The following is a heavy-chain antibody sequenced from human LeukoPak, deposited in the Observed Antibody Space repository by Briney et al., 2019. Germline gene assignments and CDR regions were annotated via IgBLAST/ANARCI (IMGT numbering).Heavy chain of an antibody. CDR3: AGPGYCSGGSCYRRGEMDV. D-gene: IGHD2-15*01. CDR2: INPSGGST. CDR1: GYTFTSYY. J-gene: IGHJ6*02. Sequence: ASVKVSCKASGYTFTSYYMHWVRQAPGQGLEWMGIINPSGGSTSYAQKFQGRVTMARDTSTSTVYMELSSLRSEDTAVYYCAGPGYCSGGSCYRRGEMDVWGQGTTVTVSS. V-gene: IGHV1-46*01.